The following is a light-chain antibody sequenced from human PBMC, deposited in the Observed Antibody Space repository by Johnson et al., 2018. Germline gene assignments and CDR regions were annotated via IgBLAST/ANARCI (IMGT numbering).Light chain of an antibody. V-gene: IGLV1-51*02. CDR1: SSNIGNNY. CDR3: GTWDSSLSAGNV. CDR2: ENN. J-gene: IGLJ1*01. Sequence: QSVLTQPPSVSAAPGQKVTISCSGSSSNIGNNYVSWYQQLPGTAPKLLIYENNKRPSGIPDRFSGSKSGTSATLGITGLQTGAEADYYCGTWDSSLSAGNVFGTGTNVTCL.